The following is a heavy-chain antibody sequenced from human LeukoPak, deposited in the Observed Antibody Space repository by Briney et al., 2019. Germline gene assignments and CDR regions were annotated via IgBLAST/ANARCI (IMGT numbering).Heavy chain of an antibody. CDR2: ISWNSGSI. CDR3: AKDITYYYDSSGYRFDY. D-gene: IGHD3-22*01. CDR1: GFSFDDYA. J-gene: IGHJ4*02. Sequence: GTSLRLSCAASGFSFDDYAMHWVRQAPGKGLEWVSGISWNSGSIGYADSVKGRFTISRDNAKNSLYLQMNSLRAEDTALYYCAKDITYYYDSSGYRFDYWGQGTLVTVSS. V-gene: IGHV3-9*01.